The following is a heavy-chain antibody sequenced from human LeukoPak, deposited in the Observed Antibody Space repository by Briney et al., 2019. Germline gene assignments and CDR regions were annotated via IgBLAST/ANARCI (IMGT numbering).Heavy chain of an antibody. Sequence: GESLKISCKGSGYNFISYWIGWVRQMPGKGLEWMGIIYPGDFDTRYSPSFQGPVTISADKSISTAYLQWSSLKASDTAMYYCARPVDSSSSSFDYWGQGTLVTVSS. V-gene: IGHV5-51*01. CDR1: GYNFISYW. CDR2: IYPGDFDT. D-gene: IGHD6-6*01. J-gene: IGHJ4*02. CDR3: ARPVDSSSSSFDY.